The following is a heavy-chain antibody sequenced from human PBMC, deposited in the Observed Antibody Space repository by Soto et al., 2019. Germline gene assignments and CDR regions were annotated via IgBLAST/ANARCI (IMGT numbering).Heavy chain of an antibody. Sequence: SETLSLTCAVYGPSFSGYYWSWIRQAPGKGLEWIGEIDQSGSTNYNPSLKSRVTISIDPSRKEFYLKVSSVTAADTARYYCARNDYGDFRPVYWGQGALVTVSS. CDR1: GPSFSGYY. CDR3: ARNDYGDFRPVY. CDR2: IDQSGST. D-gene: IGHD4-17*01. J-gene: IGHJ4*02. V-gene: IGHV4-34*01.